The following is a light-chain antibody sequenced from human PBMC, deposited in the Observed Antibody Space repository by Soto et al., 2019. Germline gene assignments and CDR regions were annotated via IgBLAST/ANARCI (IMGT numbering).Light chain of an antibody. J-gene: IGLJ2*01. V-gene: IGLV2-14*03. CDR3: GSYTTSSTVV. Sequence: QSALTQPASVSGSPGQSITISCTGTSSDVGSYPYVSWYQQHPGKAPKLMIYDVNSRPSGVSNRFSGSKSGNTASLSISGLHAEDEADYYCGSYTTSSTVVFGGGTKVTVL. CDR2: DVN. CDR1: SSDVGSYPY.